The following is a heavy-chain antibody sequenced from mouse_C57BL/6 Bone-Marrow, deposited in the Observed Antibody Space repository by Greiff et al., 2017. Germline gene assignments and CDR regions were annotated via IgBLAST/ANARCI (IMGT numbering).Heavy chain of an antibody. D-gene: IGHD1-1*01. CDR1: GYTFTDYE. Sequence: QVQLQQSGAELVRPGASVTLSCKASGYTFTDYEMHWVKQTPVPGLEWIGAIDPETGGTAYNQKFKGKAILTADKSSSTAYMELRSLTSEDSAVYYCTRGGIYYGSPFDYWGQGTTLTVSS. V-gene: IGHV1-15*01. CDR3: TRGGIYYGSPFDY. J-gene: IGHJ2*01. CDR2: IDPETGGT.